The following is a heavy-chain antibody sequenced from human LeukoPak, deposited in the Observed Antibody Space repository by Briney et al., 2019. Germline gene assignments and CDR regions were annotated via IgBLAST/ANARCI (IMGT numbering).Heavy chain of an antibody. CDR1: GGSISSGDYY. CDR2: IYYSGST. Sequence: SQTLSLTCTVSGGSISSGDYYWSGIRQPPGKGLEWIGYIYYSGSTCYNPSLKSRVTISVDTSKNQFSLKLSSVTAADTAVYYCALYRGVRGVTRMYYFDYWGQGTLVTVSS. V-gene: IGHV4-30-4*01. CDR3: ALYRGVRGVTRMYYFDY. D-gene: IGHD3-10*01. J-gene: IGHJ4*02.